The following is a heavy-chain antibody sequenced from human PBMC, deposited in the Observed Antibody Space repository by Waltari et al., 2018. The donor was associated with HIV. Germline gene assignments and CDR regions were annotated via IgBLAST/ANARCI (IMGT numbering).Heavy chain of an antibody. CDR2: INPSGGST. D-gene: IGHD2-2*01. Sequence: QVQLVQSGAEVKKPGASVQVSWKAAGYTVTRYYMHWVRQATGQGLEWMGIINPSGGSTSYAQKFQGRVTLTRDTSTSTVYMELSSLRSEDTAVYYCARDGGVVVPSDYWGQGTLVTVSS. J-gene: IGHJ4*02. V-gene: IGHV1-46*01. CDR1: GYTVTRYY. CDR3: ARDGGVVVPSDY.